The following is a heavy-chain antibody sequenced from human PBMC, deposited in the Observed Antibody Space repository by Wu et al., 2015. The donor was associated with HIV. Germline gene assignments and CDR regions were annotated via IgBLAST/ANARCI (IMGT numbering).Heavy chain of an antibody. D-gene: IGHD6-13*01. CDR3: AKGGRGIAGADDFDWFDP. V-gene: IGHV1-2*02. J-gene: IGHJ5*02. CDR1: GYTFTGYY. CDR2: INPNSGGT. Sequence: QVQLVQSGAELKKPGASMKVSCKASGYTFTGYYIHWVRQAPGQGLEWMGWINPNSGGTNYAREFRGRVSLTTDTSISTAYMELSRLRSDDTAMYYCAKGGRGIAGADDFDWFDPWGQGPWSTVSS.